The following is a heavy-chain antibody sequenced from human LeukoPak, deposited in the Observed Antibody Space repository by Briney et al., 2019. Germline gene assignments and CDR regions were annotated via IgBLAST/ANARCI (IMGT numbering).Heavy chain of an antibody. CDR3: AKNSGLHDL. CDR1: GFNFAGFW. CDR2: INLAGSET. V-gene: IGHV3-7*01. J-gene: IGHJ4*02. D-gene: IGHD5-12*01. Sequence: PGGSLGLSCAASGFNFAGFWMTWIRQAPGRGPEWVANINLAGSETYYLDSVKGRFTISRDNAKNSLYLQMDSLRAEDTALYYCAKNSGLHDLWGQGTLVTVSS.